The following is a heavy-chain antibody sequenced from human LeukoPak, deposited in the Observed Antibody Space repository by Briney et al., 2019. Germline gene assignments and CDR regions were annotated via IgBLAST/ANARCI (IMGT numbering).Heavy chain of an antibody. CDR1: GFTFSSYG. CDR2: ISYDGSNK. J-gene: IGHJ4*02. Sequence: PGGSLRLSSAASGFTFSSYGMHWVRQAPGKGLEWVAVISYDGSNKYYADSVKGRFTISRDNSKNTLYLQMNSLRAEDTAVYYCAKRMGPIIAAADLDYWGQGTLVTVSS. CDR3: AKRMGPIIAAADLDY. D-gene: IGHD6-13*01. V-gene: IGHV3-30*18.